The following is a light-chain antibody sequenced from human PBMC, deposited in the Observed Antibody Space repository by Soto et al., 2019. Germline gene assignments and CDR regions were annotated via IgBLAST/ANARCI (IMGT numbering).Light chain of an antibody. CDR1: QSVGSY. J-gene: IGKJ2*01. CDR3: QHRGKWPRT. V-gene: IGKV3-11*01. CDR2: GAS. Sequence: EIVLTKSPATLSLSPGERVTLSCRASQSVGSYLAWYQQKPGQAPRLLIYGASNRATGIPARFSGSGSGTDFSLTISSLESEDFAVYYCQHRGKWPRTFGQGTKLEIK.